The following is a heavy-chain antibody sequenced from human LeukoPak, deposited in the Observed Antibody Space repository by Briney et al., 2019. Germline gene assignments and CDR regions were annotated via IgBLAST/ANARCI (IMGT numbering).Heavy chain of an antibody. CDR2: ISSSGET. J-gene: IGHJ4*02. V-gene: IGHV4-39*07. CDR3: ARDLGDYAIFDY. D-gene: IGHD2-21*01. Sequence: SETLSLTCTVSGGSISSSSYYWGWIRQPPGKGLEWIGRISSSGETNYNPSLKSRPTMSLDTSKNQVSLRLTSVTSADTAVYFCARDLGDYAIFDYWGQGTLVTVSS. CDR1: GGSISSSSYY.